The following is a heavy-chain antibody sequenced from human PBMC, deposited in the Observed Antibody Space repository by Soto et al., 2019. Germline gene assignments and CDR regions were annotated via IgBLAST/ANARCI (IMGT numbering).Heavy chain of an antibody. CDR1: GFTFSTYS. CDR3: ARFEYQLPTLYFDY. CDR2: ISSRSDI. V-gene: IGHV3-21*01. D-gene: IGHD2-2*01. Sequence: GGSLRLSCVGSGFTFSTYSINWVRQAPGKGLEWVSSISSRSDIYYADSVKGRFTVSRDNAKNSLSLQMNSLRAEDTAVYYCARFEYQLPTLYFDYWGQGTLVTVSS. J-gene: IGHJ4*02.